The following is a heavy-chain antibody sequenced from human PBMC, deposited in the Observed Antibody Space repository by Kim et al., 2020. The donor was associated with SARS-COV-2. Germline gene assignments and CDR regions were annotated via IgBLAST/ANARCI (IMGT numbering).Heavy chain of an antibody. J-gene: IGHJ4*02. CDR2: LYVRGKT. CDR3: ARDVSGVAGNYFDY. V-gene: IGHV3-53*01. CDR1: GLSVSDNY. Sequence: GGSLRLSCTVSGLSVSDNYMSWVRQVPGKGLEWISLLYVRGKTDYAHSVKGRFTISRDTSKNTLYLQMNSLRADDTAIYYCARDVSGVAGNYFDYWGQGTLVTVSS. D-gene: IGHD3-10*01.